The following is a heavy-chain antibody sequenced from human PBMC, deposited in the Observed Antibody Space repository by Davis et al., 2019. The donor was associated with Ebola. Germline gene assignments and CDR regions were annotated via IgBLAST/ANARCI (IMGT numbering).Heavy chain of an antibody. CDR2: IYYSAST. D-gene: IGHD6-13*01. Sequence: SETLSLTCTVSGGSVSSCSYYWSWIRQPPGKGLEWIGYIYYSASTNYNPSLKSRVTISVDTSKNQFSLKLSSVTAADTAVYYCASIIAAADYWGQGTLVTVSS. J-gene: IGHJ4*02. V-gene: IGHV4-61*01. CDR3: ASIIAAADY. CDR1: GGSVSSCSYY.